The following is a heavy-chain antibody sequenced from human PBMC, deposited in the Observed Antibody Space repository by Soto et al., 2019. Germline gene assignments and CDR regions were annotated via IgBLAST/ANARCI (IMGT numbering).Heavy chain of an antibody. Sequence: GGSLRLSCSASGFTFSSYAMHWVRQAPGKGLEYVSAISSNGGSTYYADSVKGRFTISRDNSKNTLYLQMSSLRAEDTAVYYCVKDRYYDILTGHNGFDYWGQGTLVTVSS. J-gene: IGHJ4*02. V-gene: IGHV3-64D*08. D-gene: IGHD3-9*01. CDR1: GFTFSSYA. CDR2: ISSNGGST. CDR3: VKDRYYDILTGHNGFDY.